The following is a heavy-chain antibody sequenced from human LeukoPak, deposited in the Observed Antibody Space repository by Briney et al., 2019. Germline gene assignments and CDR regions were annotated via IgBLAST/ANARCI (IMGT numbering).Heavy chain of an antibody. V-gene: IGHV4-38-2*02. CDR3: ASEDSYYDILTGSYFDY. CDR2: IYHSGST. D-gene: IGHD3-9*01. J-gene: IGHJ4*02. CDR1: GYSISSGYY. Sequence: SSETLSLTCTVSGYSISSGYYWGWIRQPPGKGLEWIGSIYHSGSTYYNPSLKSRVTISVDTSKNQFSLKLSSVTAADTAVYYCASEDSYYDILTGSYFDYWGQGTLVTVSS.